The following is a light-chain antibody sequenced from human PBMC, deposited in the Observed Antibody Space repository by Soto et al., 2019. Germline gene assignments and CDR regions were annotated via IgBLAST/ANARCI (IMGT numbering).Light chain of an antibody. J-gene: IGKJ1*01. CDR3: HQYNSWPRT. CDR1: HSVSSN. V-gene: IGKV3-15*01. Sequence: EIVMTQSPATLSVSPGERATLSCRASHSVSSNFAWYQQKPGQSPRLLIYGATTRATGIPDRFSGSGSGTEFTLTISSLQSEDFGVYYCHQYNSWPRTFGQGTKVDIK. CDR2: GAT.